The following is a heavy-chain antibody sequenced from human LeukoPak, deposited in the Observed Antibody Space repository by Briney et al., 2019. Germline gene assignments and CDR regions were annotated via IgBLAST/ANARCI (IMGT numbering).Heavy chain of an antibody. CDR2: INHSGST. CDR3: TRGGWRGFDY. Sequence: SETLSLTCAVYGGSFSGYYWSWIRQPPGKGLEWIGEINHSGSTNYNPSLKSRVTISVDTSKNQFSLKLSSVTAADTAVYYCTRGGWRGFDYWGQGTLVTVSS. V-gene: IGHV4-34*01. J-gene: IGHJ4*02. CDR1: GGSFSGYY. D-gene: IGHD3-3*01.